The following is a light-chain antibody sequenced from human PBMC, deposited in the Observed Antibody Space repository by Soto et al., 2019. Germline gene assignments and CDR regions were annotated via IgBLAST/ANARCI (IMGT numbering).Light chain of an antibody. CDR2: EVS. J-gene: IGLJ2*01. V-gene: IGLV2-8*01. CDR1: SSDVGGYNY. Sequence: QSVLTQPPSASGSPGQSVTISCTGTSSDVGGYNYVSWYQQHPGKAPKLMIYEVSKRPSGVPGRFSGSKSGNTASLTVSGLQGEDEADYYCSSYAGSNNLLFGGGTKVTVL. CDR3: SSYAGSNNLL.